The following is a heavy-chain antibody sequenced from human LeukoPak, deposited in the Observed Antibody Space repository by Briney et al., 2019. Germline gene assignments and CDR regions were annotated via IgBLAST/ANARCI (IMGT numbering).Heavy chain of an antibody. Sequence: ASVKVSCKASGYTFTSYGISWVRQAPGQGLEWMGGIIPIFGTANYAQKFQGRVTITADESTSTAYMGLSSLRSEDTAVYYCARGAPYYYDSSGYYSPFDYWGQGTLVTVSS. CDR3: ARGAPYYYDSSGYYSPFDY. J-gene: IGHJ4*02. D-gene: IGHD3-22*01. CDR1: GYTFTSYG. CDR2: IIPIFGTA. V-gene: IGHV1-69*13.